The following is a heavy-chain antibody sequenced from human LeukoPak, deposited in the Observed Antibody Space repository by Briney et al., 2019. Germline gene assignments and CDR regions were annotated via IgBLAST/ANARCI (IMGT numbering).Heavy chain of an antibody. Sequence: GGSLRLSCAASGFTFSSYWMSWVRQAPGKGLEWVSNIKQDGSEKYYVDSVKGRFTISRDNAKNSLYLQMNSLRAEDPAMYYCARVPTQDYYDSSGYSDYWGQGTLVTVSS. J-gene: IGHJ4*02. CDR2: IKQDGSEK. CDR3: ARVPTQDYYDSSGYSDY. CDR1: GFTFSSYW. V-gene: IGHV3-7*01. D-gene: IGHD3-22*01.